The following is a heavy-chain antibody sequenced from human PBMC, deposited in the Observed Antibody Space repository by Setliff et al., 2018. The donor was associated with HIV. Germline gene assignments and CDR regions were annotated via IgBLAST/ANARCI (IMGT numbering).Heavy chain of an antibody. CDR1: GYTLTELS. CDR3: ARDSAQTKYSSGWYGY. J-gene: IGHJ4*03. CDR2: FDPEDGET. Sequence: ASVKVSCKVSGYTLTELSIHWVRQAPGKGLEWMGGFDPEDGETIYAQKFQGRVTMTEDTSTDTAYMELSRLRSDDTAVYYCARDSAQTKYSSGWYGYWGQGALVTVSS. V-gene: IGHV1-24*01. D-gene: IGHD6-19*01.